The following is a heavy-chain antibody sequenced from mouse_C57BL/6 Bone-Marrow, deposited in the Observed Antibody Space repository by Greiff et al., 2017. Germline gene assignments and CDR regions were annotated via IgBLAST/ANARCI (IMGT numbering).Heavy chain of an antibody. J-gene: IGHJ4*01. CDR2: IYPRSGNT. CDR1: GYTFTSYG. CDR3: ARLYGSIYLMDY. Sequence: QVQLQQSGAELARPGASVKLSCKASGYTFTSYGISWVKQRTGQGLEWIGEIYPRSGNTYYNEKFKGKATLTADKSSSTAYMELRSLTSEDSAVXFCARLYGSIYLMDYWGQGTSVTVSS. V-gene: IGHV1-81*01. D-gene: IGHD1-1*01.